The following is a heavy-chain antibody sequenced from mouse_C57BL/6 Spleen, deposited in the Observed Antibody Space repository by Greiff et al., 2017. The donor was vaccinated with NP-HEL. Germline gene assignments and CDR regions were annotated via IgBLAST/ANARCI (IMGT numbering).Heavy chain of an antibody. V-gene: IGHV5-17*01. CDR2: ISSGSSTI. CDR1: GFTFSDYG. Sequence: DVKLVESGGGLVKPGGSLKLSCAASGFTFSDYGMHWVRQAPEKGLEWVAYISSGSSTIYYADTVKGRFTISRDNAKNTLFLQMTSLRSEDTAMFYWASITTGTFAYVGQGTLVTVSA. D-gene: IGHD1-1*01. J-gene: IGHJ3*01. CDR3: ASITTGTFAY.